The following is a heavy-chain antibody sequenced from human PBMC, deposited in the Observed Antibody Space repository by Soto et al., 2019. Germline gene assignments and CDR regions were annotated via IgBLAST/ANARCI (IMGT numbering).Heavy chain of an antibody. D-gene: IGHD2-2*01. CDR3: ARGDVVVPAAMSYYYYYYMDV. Sequence: ASVKVSCKASGYTFTSCGISWVRQAPGQGLEWMGWISAYNGNTNYAQKLQGRVTMTTDTSTSTAYMELRSLRSDDTAVYYCARGDVVVPAAMSYYYYYYMDVWGKGTTVTVSS. CDR2: ISAYNGNT. J-gene: IGHJ6*03. CDR1: GYTFTSCG. V-gene: IGHV1-18*01.